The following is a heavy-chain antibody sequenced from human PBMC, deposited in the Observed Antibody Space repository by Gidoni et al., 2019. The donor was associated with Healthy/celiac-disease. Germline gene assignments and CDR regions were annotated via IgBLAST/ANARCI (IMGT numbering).Heavy chain of an antibody. CDR3: ANGAHDYGGTGY. CDR2: ISGSCGST. D-gene: IGHD4-17*01. V-gene: IGHV3-23*01. CDR1: GFTFSSYA. Sequence: EVQLLESGGGLVQPGGSLRLSCAASGFTFSSYAMSWVRQSPGKGLGWVSAISGSCGSTYYADSVKGRFTISRDNSKNTLYLQMNSLRAEDTAVYYCANGAHDYGGTGYWGQGTLVTVSS. J-gene: IGHJ4*02.